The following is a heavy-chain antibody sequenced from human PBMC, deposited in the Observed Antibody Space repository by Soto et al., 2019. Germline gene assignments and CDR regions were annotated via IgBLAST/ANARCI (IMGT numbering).Heavy chain of an antibody. CDR2: ISWNSGSI. Sequence: PGGSLRLSCAASGFTFSSYSMSWVRPAPGQGLEWVSGISWNSGSIGYADSVKGRFTISADKSTRTAYLQWSSLKASDTAMYYRARPVLSIAMDPNQYYVIDVWGQGTTVTISS. J-gene: IGHJ6*02. CDR1: GFTFSSYS. V-gene: IGHV3-23*01. CDR3: ARPVLSIAMDPNQYYVIDV. D-gene: IGHD2-21*01.